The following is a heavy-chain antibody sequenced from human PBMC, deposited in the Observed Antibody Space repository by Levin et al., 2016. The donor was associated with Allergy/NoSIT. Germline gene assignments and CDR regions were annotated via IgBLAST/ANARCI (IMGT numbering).Heavy chain of an antibody. Sequence: VRQAPGKGLEWVSSISSSSSYIYYADSVKGRFTIFRDNAKNSLYLQMNSLRAEDTAVYYCARVPKKYYYDSSGYRNAFDIWGQGTMVTVSS. CDR2: ISSSSSYI. D-gene: IGHD3-22*01. V-gene: IGHV3-21*01. J-gene: IGHJ3*02. CDR3: ARVPKKYYYDSSGYRNAFDI.